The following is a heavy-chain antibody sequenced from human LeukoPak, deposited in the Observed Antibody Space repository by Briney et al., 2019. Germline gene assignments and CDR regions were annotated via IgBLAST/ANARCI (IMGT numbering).Heavy chain of an antibody. CDR1: GFTVSSNY. CDR3: ARGPGSYYAEGCFDY. D-gene: IGHD3-10*01. CDR2: IYSGGTT. J-gene: IGHJ4*02. V-gene: IGHV3-53*01. Sequence: GGSLRLSCAASGFTVSSNYMSWVRQAPGKGLEWVSVIYSGGTTYYTDSVKGRFTISRDNSKNTLYLQMNSLRAEDTAVYYCARGPGSYYAEGCFDYWGQGTLVTVSS.